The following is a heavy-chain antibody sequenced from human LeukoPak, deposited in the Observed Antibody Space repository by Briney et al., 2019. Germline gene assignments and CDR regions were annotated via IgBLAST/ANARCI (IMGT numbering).Heavy chain of an antibody. CDR1: GGSISGYY. J-gene: IGHJ4*02. V-gene: IGHV4-59*08. CDR2: IYYSGSA. D-gene: IGHD3-10*01. Sequence: SETLSLTCTVSGGSISGYYWNWIRQPPGKGLEWIGYIYYSGSANYNPSLKSRVSISLDTSKTQFSLNLTSVTAADTAVYYCAKQGYYGPFVCWGQGALVTVSS. CDR3: AKQGYYGPFVC.